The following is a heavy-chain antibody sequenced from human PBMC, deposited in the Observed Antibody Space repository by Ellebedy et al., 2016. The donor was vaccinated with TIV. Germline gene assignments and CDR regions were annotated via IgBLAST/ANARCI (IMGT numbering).Heavy chain of an antibody. V-gene: IGHV3-30*02. Sequence: PGGSLRLSCAASGFQFGFSSHGMHWVRQAPGKGLEWVALIRGDGSVQYYADSVKGRFTISRDNAENTLYLQMNSLRLEDTAVYYCAKDEARHYGSGSAFDHWGQGTLVTVSS. CDR2: IRGDGSVQ. CDR3: AKDEARHYGSGSAFDH. J-gene: IGHJ4*02. D-gene: IGHD3-10*01. CDR1: GFQFGFSSHG.